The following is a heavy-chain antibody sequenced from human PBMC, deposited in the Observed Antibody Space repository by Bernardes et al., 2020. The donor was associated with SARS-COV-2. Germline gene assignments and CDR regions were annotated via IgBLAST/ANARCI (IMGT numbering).Heavy chain of an antibody. CDR1: GFTFSSCA. D-gene: IGHD6-13*01. V-gene: IGHV3-23*01. CDR2: ISGSADNI. J-gene: IGHJ4*02. CDR3: AKAISSGWYNKNDY. Sequence: GGSLRLSCAASGFTFSSCAMSWVRQAPGKGLEWVSGISGSADNIYYADSVKGRFTISRDNSKNTLYLQMNSLRAEDTALYFCAKAISSGWYNKNDYWGQGTLVTV.